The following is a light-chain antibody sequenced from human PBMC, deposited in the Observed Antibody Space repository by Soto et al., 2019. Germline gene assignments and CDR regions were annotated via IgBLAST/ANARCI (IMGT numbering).Light chain of an antibody. Sequence: QSALTQPASVSGSPGQSITISCTGASSDVGAYNYVSWYQQHPGKAPKLMIYDVSSRPSGVSDRFSGSKSGNTASLTISGFQAEDEADYYCSSYTTSLTDVFGTGTKLTVL. CDR3: SSYTTSLTDV. CDR1: SSDVGAYNY. V-gene: IGLV2-14*03. J-gene: IGLJ1*01. CDR2: DVS.